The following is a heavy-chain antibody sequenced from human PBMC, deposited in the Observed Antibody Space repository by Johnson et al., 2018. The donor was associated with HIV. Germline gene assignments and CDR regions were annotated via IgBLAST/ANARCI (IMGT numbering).Heavy chain of an antibody. J-gene: IGHJ3*02. CDR3: TTDPIAAAGPDAFDI. V-gene: IGHV3-15*01. CDR2: IKSKSDGGTS. D-gene: IGHD6-13*01. Sequence: VLLVESGGGLVKPGGSLRLSCAASGFTFNNAWMSWVRQAPGKGLEWVGRIKSKSDGGTSDYAAPVKARFTISRDDSKNTLYLQMNSLKTEDTAVYYCTTDPIAAAGPDAFDIWGQGTVVTVSS. CDR1: GFTFNNAW.